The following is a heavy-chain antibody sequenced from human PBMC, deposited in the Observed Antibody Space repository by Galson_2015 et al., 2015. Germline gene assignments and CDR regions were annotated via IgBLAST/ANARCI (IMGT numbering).Heavy chain of an antibody. CDR1: GGSISSSSYY. CDR3: ARLYSSGWYYFDY. J-gene: IGHJ4*02. V-gene: IGHV4-39*01. Sequence: ETLSLTCPVSGGSISSSSYYWGWIRQPPGKGLEWIGSIYYSGSTYYNPSLKSRVTISVDTAKNQFSLKLSSVTAADTAVYYCARLYSSGWYYFDYWGQGTLVTVSS. CDR2: IYYSGST. D-gene: IGHD6-19*01.